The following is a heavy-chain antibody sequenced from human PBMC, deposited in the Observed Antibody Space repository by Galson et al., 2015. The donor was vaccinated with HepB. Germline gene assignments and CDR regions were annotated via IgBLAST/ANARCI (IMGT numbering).Heavy chain of an antibody. D-gene: IGHD4-11*01. CDR3: AREVSPVSNIFDY. V-gene: IGHV1-3*01. CDR2: INAGNGNT. Sequence: SVKVSCKASGYTFTSYPIHWVRQAPGQRLEWMGWINAGNGNTKYSQKFQGRVTITRDTSASTAYMELSSLRSEDTAVYYCAREVSPVSNIFDYWGQGALVTVSS. J-gene: IGHJ4*02. CDR1: GYTFTSYP.